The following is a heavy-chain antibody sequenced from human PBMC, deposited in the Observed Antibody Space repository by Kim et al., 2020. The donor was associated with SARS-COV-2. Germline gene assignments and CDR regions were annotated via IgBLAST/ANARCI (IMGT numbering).Heavy chain of an antibody. CDR3: TRGGYTYGYFDA. J-gene: IGHJ4*02. V-gene: IGHV1-46*03. D-gene: IGHD5-18*01. Sequence: SYSQKFQDRVTMTRDTSTSTVYMELSSLRSEDTAIYSCTRGGYTYGYFDAWGQGTLVTVSS.